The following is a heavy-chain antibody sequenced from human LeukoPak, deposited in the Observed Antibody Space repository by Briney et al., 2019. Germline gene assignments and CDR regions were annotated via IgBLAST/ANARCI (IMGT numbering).Heavy chain of an antibody. Sequence: PGGSLRLSCAASGFTFSSYGMHWVRQAPGKGLEWVAFIRYDGSNKYYADSVKGRFTISRDNSKNTLYLQMNSLRAEDTAVYYCARDWIKGYGDYALGYWGQGTLVTVSS. V-gene: IGHV3-30*02. J-gene: IGHJ4*02. CDR2: IRYDGSNK. CDR1: GFTFSSYG. CDR3: ARDWIKGYGDYALGY. D-gene: IGHD4-17*01.